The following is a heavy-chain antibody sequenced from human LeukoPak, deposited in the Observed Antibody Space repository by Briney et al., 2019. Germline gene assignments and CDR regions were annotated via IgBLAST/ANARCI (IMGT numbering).Heavy chain of an antibody. CDR2: ISDSGDYT. V-gene: IGHV3-23*01. J-gene: IGHJ4*02. D-gene: IGHD7-27*01. CDR3: AKDRVSGDGKWEIDY. CDR1: GFTFSSYA. Sequence: PGGSLTLSCAGSGFTFSSYAMSWVRQAPGQGLEWVSVISDSGDYTSYADSVRGRFTISRDNSRNTLYLQMNSLSAEDTAIYYCAKDRVSGDGKWEIDYWGQGTLVTVSS.